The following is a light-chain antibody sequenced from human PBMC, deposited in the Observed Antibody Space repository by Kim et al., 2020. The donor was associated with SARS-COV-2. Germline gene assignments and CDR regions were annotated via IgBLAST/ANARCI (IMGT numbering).Light chain of an antibody. J-gene: IGLJ2*01. CDR3: SSYAGSNNLV. CDR2: EVS. Sequence: GQSGTVSSTGTSSDVGGYNYVSWYQQHPGKAPKLMIYEVSKRPSGVPDRFSGSKSGNTASLTVSGLQAEDEADYYCSSYAGSNNLVFGGGTQLTVL. V-gene: IGLV2-8*01. CDR1: SSDVGGYNY.